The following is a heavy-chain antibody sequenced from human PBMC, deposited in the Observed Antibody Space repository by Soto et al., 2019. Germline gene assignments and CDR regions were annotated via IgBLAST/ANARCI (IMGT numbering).Heavy chain of an antibody. D-gene: IGHD3-10*01. V-gene: IGHV4-39*01. CDR3: ARNLLWFGNGAFDI. CDR1: GGSISSSSYY. J-gene: IGHJ3*02. CDR2: IYYSGST. Sequence: SETLSLTCTVSGGSISSSSYYWGWIRQPPGKGLEWIGSIYYSGSTYYNPSLKSRVTISVDTSKNQFSLKLSSVTAADTAVYYCARNLLWFGNGAFDIWGQGTMVT.